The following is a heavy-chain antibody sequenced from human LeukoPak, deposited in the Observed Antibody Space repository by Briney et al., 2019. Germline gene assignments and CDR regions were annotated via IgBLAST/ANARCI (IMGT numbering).Heavy chain of an antibody. J-gene: IGHJ5*02. Sequence: GGSLKLSCAASGFTFSSYAMHWVRQAPGKGLEWVAVISYDGSNKYYADSVKGRFTISRDNSKNTLYLQMNSLRAEDTAVYYCSRETGAYDGLLGWFDPWGQGTLVTVSS. V-gene: IGHV3-30-3*01. D-gene: IGHD1-14*01. CDR3: SRETGAYDGLLGWFDP. CDR2: ISYDGSNK. CDR1: GFTFSSYA.